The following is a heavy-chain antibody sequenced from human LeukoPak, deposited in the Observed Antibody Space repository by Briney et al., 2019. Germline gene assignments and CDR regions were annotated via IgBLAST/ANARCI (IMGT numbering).Heavy chain of an antibody. D-gene: IGHD3-16*01. CDR1: GFTFSSYA. CDR2: ISGSGGST. V-gene: IGHV3-23*01. J-gene: IGHJ4*02. CDR3: AKDWGNGDYFDY. Sequence: GGSLRLSCAASGFTFSSYAMSWVRQAPGKGLEWVSTISGSGGSTYYADSVKGRFTISRDNSKNTLYLQMNSLRAEDTAVYYCAKDWGNGDYFDYWGQGTLVTVSS.